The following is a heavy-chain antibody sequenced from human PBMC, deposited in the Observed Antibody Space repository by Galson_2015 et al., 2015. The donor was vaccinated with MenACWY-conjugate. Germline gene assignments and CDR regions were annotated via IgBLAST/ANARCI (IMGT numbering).Heavy chain of an antibody. CDR2: ISDRAGTT. CDR3: AKNDIVVMGTASRFRAFDI. D-gene: IGHD2-8*01. V-gene: IGHV3-23*01. CDR1: GFTFSTYA. J-gene: IGHJ3*02. Sequence: SLRLSCAVSGFTFSTYAMSWVRQAPGKGLEWVSSISDRAGTTYYADSVKGRFTISRDNSKNTLYLQMNSLRAEDTAVYYCAKNDIVVMGTASRFRAFDIWGQGTIVPVSS.